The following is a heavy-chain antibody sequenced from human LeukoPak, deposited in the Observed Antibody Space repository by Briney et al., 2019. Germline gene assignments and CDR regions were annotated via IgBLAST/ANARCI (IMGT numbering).Heavy chain of an antibody. CDR1: GYTFTSYD. CDR2: MNPNSGNT. D-gene: IGHD3-3*01. V-gene: IGHV1-8*01. J-gene: IGHJ6*04. Sequence: ASVKVSCKASGYTFTSYDINWVRQATGQGLEWMGRMNPNSGNTGYAQKFQGRVTMTRNTSIGTAYMELSSLRSEDTAVYYCARIAIFGPMDVWGKGTTVTVSS. CDR3: ARIAIFGPMDV.